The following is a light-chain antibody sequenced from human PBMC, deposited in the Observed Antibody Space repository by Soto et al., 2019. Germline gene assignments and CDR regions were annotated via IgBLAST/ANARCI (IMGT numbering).Light chain of an antibody. CDR2: GNS. CDR3: QSYDSSLSGYVV. J-gene: IGLJ2*01. V-gene: IGLV1-40*01. CDR1: SSNIGAGYE. Sequence: QSVLTQPHSVSGAPGQRVTISCTGSSSNIGAGYEVHWYQQLPGTAPKLLIYGNSNRPSGVPDRFSGSKSGTSASLAITGLQAEDEADYYCQSYDSSLSGYVVFGGGTKLTVL.